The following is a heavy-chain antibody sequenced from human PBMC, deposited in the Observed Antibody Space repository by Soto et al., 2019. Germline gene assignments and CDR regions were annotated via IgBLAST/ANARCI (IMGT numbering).Heavy chain of an antibody. CDR2: IYYSGST. Sequence: QVQLQESGPGLVKPSQTLSLTCTVSGGSISSGGYYWSWIRQHPGKGLEWIGYIYYSGSTYYNPSRKNRVTISVDTSKNQCSLKLSSVTAADTAVYYCARAYYDFWSGIDYWGQGTLVTVSS. CDR3: ARAYYDFWSGIDY. D-gene: IGHD3-3*01. J-gene: IGHJ4*02. CDR1: GGSISSGGYY. V-gene: IGHV4-31*03.